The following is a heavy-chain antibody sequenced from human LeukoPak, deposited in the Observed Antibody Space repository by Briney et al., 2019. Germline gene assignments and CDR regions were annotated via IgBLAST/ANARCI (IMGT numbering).Heavy chain of an antibody. V-gene: IGHV4-39*07. CDR3: ARAVVVPAAMQQFDP. CDR2: IYYSGST. CDR1: GGSISSSSYY. D-gene: IGHD2-2*01. Sequence: PSETMSLTCTVSGGSISSSSYYWGWIRQPPGKGLEWIGSIYYSGSTYYNPSLKSRVTRSVDTSQNQFSLKLSSVTAADTAVYYCARAVVVPAAMQQFDPWGQGTLVTVSS. J-gene: IGHJ5*02.